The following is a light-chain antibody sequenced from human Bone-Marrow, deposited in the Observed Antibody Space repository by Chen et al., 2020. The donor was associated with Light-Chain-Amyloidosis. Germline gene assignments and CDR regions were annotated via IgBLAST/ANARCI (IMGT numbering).Light chain of an antibody. J-gene: IGKJ1*01. Sequence: DIQXTQXXSFLSASVGDRVTITCRASQDIRNYLAWYQQKPWKAPNLLVYGASTLQXGXPSRFSGSGTGTEFTLTISGLQPEDFXTYYCQQLTSYPRTFGQGTKVEIK. CDR3: QQLTSYPRT. CDR2: GAS. V-gene: IGKV1-9*01. CDR1: QDIRNY.